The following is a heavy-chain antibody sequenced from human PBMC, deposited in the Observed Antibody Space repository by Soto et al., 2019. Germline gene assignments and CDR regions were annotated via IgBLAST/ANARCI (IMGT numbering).Heavy chain of an antibody. CDR2: ISGSGGST. V-gene: IGHV3-23*01. J-gene: IGHJ3*02. D-gene: IGHD1-1*01. CDR1: GFTFSSYA. CDR3: AKDWNIEMATILPAFDI. Sequence: GGSLRLSCAASGFTFSSYAMSWVRQAPGKGLEWVSAISGSGGSTYYADSVKGRFTISRDNSKNTLYLQMNSLRAEDTAVYYCAKDWNIEMATILPAFDIWGQGTMVTVSS.